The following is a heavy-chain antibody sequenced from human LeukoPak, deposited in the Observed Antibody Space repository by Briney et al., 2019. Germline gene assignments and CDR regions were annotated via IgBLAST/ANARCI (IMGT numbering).Heavy chain of an antibody. CDR1: GINFRASG. J-gene: IGHJ4*02. CDR3: AKDQTFRGSGHYTYFDY. D-gene: IGHD2-15*01. V-gene: IGHV3-30*02. Sequence: GGSLRLSCAAPGINFRASGMHWVRQAPGMGLEWVTFIQTDGSDKRYAASVAGRFTISRDDSKNTVYLHMNSLRAEDTAVYYCAKDQTFRGSGHYTYFDYWGQGALVTVSS. CDR2: IQTDGSDK.